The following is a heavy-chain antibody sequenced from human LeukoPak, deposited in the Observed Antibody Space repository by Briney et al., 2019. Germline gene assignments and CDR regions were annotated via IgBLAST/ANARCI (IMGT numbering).Heavy chain of an antibody. J-gene: IGHJ4*02. CDR2: IKSKTDGGTT. D-gene: IGHD3-16*01. CDR1: GFTFSNAW. V-gene: IGHV3-15*01. CDR3: TTGVFAFGGVVDY. Sequence: GGSLSSSWAASGFTFSNAWMSWVRLAPGKGLEWVGRIKSKTDGGTTDYAAPVKGRFTISRDDSKNTLYLQMNSLKTEDTAVYYCTTGVFAFGGVVDYWGQGTLVTVSS.